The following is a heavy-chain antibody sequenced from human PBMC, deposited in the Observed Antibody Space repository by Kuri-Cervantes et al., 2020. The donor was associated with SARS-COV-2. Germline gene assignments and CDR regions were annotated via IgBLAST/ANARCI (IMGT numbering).Heavy chain of an antibody. CDR1: GFAFSSHS. CDR3: GPFSRYAYDFDK. V-gene: IGHV3-23*01. J-gene: IGHJ4*02. CDR2: ISGNSVWI. Sequence: GESLKISCAASGFAFSSHSMTWLRQAPGRELEWVSAISGNSVWIYYADSVKGRFTISRDNSKNIVYLQMNSLGADDTAVYYCGPFSRYAYDFDKWGQGTRVTVSS. D-gene: IGHD3-9*01.